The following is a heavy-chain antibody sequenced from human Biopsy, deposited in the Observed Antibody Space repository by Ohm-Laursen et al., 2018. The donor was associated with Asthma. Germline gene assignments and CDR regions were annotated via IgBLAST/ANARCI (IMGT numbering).Heavy chain of an antibody. CDR3: ARGISRVTGLFDHFDS. CDR1: PGSISDYY. V-gene: IGHV4-59*01. D-gene: IGHD2-21*02. Sequence: SETLSLTCTVSPGSISDYYWNWIRQFPGKGLEWIGYVYSTGSTRYNPSLKSRVTTSVDTSKNQFSLKLRSVTAADAAVYYCARGISRVTGLFDHFDSWGQGTLVTVSS. CDR2: VYSTGST. J-gene: IGHJ4*02.